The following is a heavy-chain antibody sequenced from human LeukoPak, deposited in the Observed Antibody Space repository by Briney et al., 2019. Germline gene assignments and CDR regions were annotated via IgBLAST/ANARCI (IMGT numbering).Heavy chain of an antibody. D-gene: IGHD5-18*01. J-gene: IGHJ4*02. V-gene: IGHV3-43*02. CDR3: AKDQIQLWSFDY. CDR2: ISGDGVST. CDR1: GFTFDDYA. Sequence: GGSLRLSCAASGFTFDDYAMHWVRQAPGKGLEWVSLISGDGVSTYYADSVKGRFTISRDNSKNSLYLQMNSLRTEDTALYYCAKDQIQLWSFDYWGQGTLVTVTS.